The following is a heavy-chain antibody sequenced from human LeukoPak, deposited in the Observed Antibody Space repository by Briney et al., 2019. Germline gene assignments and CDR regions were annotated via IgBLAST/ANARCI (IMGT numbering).Heavy chain of an antibody. CDR3: ARASGHNWFDS. CDR1: GYSISSGYY. CDR2: IYHRGST. Sequence: SETLSLTCTVSGYSISSGYYWGWIRQPPGKALEWIGNIYHRGSTSYNPALKSRDTISVDTSKNQFSLNLNSVTAADTAVHYCARASGHNWFDSWGQGILVTVSS. V-gene: IGHV4-38-2*02. J-gene: IGHJ5*01.